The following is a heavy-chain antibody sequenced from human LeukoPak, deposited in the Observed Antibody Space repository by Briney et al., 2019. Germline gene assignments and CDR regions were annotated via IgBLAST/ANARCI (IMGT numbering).Heavy chain of an antibody. CDR2: IYYSGST. J-gene: IGHJ5*02. Sequence: SETLSLTCTVSGGSISSSSYYWGWIRQPPGKGLEWIGSIYYSGSTYYNPSLKSRVTISVDTSKNQFSLKLSSVTAADTAVYYCARGDWFDPWGQGTLVTVSS. CDR3: ARGDWFDP. CDR1: GGSISSSSYY. V-gene: IGHV4-39*07.